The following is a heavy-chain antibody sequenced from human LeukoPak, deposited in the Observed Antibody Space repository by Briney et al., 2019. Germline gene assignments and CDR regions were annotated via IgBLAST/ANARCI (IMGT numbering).Heavy chain of an antibody. J-gene: IGHJ4*02. D-gene: IGHD5-18*01. V-gene: IGHV1-18*01. CDR2: IRAYNGNT. Sequence: ASVKVSCKASGYTFTSYVISWVRQAPGQGLELMGWIRAYNGNTNYAQKLQGRVTMTTDTSTSTAYMELRSLRSDDTAVYYCARDRSRYSYGSDYFDYWGQGTLVTVSS. CDR3: ARDRSRYSYGSDYFDY. CDR1: GYTFTSYV.